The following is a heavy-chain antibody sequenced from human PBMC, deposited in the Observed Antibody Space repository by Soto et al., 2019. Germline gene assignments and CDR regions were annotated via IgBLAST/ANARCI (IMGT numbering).Heavy chain of an antibody. J-gene: IGHJ4*02. CDR3: SKDSPHCAWCFDY. V-gene: IGHV3-23*01. D-gene: IGHD6-19*01. CDR2: ISGSGGDI. Sequence: GSLRLSCAVSGFTFSNYAMNWVRPAPGKGLEWVSGISGSGGDIYYADSVKGRFTISRDNSKNMMYLQMNSLRAEDKAVFYCSKDSPHCAWCFDYWGQGTIVP. CDR1: GFTFSNYA.